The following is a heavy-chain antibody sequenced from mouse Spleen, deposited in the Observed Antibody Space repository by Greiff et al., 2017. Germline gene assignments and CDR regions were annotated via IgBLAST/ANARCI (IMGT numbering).Heavy chain of an antibody. CDR2: IDPSDSYT. D-gene: IGHD4-1*01. CDR3: ARGTGRGYFDV. CDR1: GYTFTSYW. V-gene: IGHV1-69*01. Sequence: QVQLQQPGAELVMPGASVKLSCKASGYTFTSYWMHWVKQRPGQGLEWIGEIDPSDSYTNYNQKFKGKATLTVDKSSSTAYMQLSSLTSEDSAVYYCARGTGRGYFDVWGAGTTVTVSS. J-gene: IGHJ1*01.